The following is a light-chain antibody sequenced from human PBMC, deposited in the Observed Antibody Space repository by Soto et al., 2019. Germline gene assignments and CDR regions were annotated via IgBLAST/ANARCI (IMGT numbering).Light chain of an antibody. CDR1: QSVSTY. CDR2: DAS. Sequence: EIVLTQSPATLSLSPGERATLSCRASQSVSTYFAWYQQKPGQAPRLLIYDASNRATGIQARFSGSGSGTDFTLTSSSLEPEDVAIYYCQQRSKWPLTFGQGTRLEI. J-gene: IGKJ5*01. V-gene: IGKV3-11*01. CDR3: QQRSKWPLT.